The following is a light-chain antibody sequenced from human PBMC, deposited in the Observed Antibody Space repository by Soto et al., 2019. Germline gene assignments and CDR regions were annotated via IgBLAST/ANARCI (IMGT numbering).Light chain of an antibody. V-gene: IGLV2-14*01. CDR2: EVS. Sequence: QSALTQPASVSGSPGQSITISCTGTSSDIGAYKYVSWYQQHPDKAPKLIIYEVSNRPSGLSNRFSGSKSGNTASLTISGLQAEGEADYYCTSYTSSTFWVFGGGTKLTVL. J-gene: IGLJ3*02. CDR3: TSYTSSTFWV. CDR1: SSDIGAYKY.